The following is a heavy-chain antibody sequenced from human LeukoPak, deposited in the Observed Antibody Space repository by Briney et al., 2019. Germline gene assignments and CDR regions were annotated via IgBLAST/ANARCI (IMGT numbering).Heavy chain of an antibody. J-gene: IGHJ1*01. CDR3: AKDAYCSGGSCYPGQPEYFQH. CDR2: ISGSGDSR. CDR1: GFTFSSYA. Sequence: GGSLRLSCAASGFTFSSYAMSWVRQAPGKGLEWVSAISGSGDSRYYADSVKGRFTISRDNSKNTLYLQMNSLRAEDTAVYYCAKDAYCSGGSCYPGQPEYFQHWGQGTLVTVSS. V-gene: IGHV3-23*01. D-gene: IGHD2-15*01.